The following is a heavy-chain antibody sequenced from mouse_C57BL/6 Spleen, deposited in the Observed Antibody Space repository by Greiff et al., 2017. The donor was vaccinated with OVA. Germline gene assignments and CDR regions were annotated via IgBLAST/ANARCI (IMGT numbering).Heavy chain of an antibody. CDR1: GYTFTNYW. V-gene: IGHV1-63*01. CDR3: ARKEDWYFDV. CDR2: IYPGGGYT. Sequence: VQLVESGAELVRPGPSVKMSCKASGYTFTNYWIGWAKQRPGHGLEWIGDIYPGGGYTNYNEKFKGKATLTADKSSSTAYMQFSSLTSEDSAIYYCARKEDWYFDVWGTGTTVTGSS. J-gene: IGHJ1*03.